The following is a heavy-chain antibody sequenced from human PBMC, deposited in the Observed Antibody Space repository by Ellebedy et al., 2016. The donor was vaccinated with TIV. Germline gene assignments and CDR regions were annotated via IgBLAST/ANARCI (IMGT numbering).Heavy chain of an antibody. J-gene: IGHJ3*02. CDR2: IYYSGST. V-gene: IGHV4-59*01. CDR3: ARVVWQLPVSYAFDI. CDR1: GGSISSYY. D-gene: IGHD2-15*01. Sequence: MPSETLSLTCTVSGGSISSYYWSCIRQPPGKGLEWIGYIYYSGSTNYNPSLQSRVTISVDTSKNQFSLKLTSVTAADTAVYYCARVVWQLPVSYAFDIWGQGTMVTVSS.